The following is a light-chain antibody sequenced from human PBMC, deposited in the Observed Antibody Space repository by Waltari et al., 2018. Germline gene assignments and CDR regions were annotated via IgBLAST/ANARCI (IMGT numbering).Light chain of an antibody. CDR3: QQYYSTPPT. Sequence: DIVMTQSPDSLAVSLGERATINCKSSQSVLYSSNNTNYLAWYHQKPGHPPKLLIYCASTRDSGVPDRFSGSGSGTDFTLTISSLQAEDVAVYYCQQYYSTPPTFGPGTKVDIK. CDR2: CAS. V-gene: IGKV4-1*01. J-gene: IGKJ3*01. CDR1: QSVLYSSNNTNY.